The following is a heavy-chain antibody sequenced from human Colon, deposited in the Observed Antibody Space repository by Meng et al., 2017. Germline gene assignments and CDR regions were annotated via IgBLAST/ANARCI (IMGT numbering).Heavy chain of an antibody. J-gene: IGHJ4*02. CDR2: IHSSGNT. Sequence: QVQLQESGPGVVKPSQNLYLTCTISGGSINSADYYWNWIRQSPGKGLEWLGYIHSSGNTYYTPPLKSRLTMSLDTSKNQFSLRLTSVTAADTAVYYCARKRVLPDARTLDFWGRGALVTVSS. V-gene: IGHV4-30-4*01. CDR3: ARKRVLPDARTLDF. CDR1: GGSINSADYY. D-gene: IGHD2-15*01.